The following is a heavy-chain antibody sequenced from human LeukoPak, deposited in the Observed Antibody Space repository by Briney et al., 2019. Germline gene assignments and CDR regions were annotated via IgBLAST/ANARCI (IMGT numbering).Heavy chain of an antibody. J-gene: IGHJ6*03. V-gene: IGHV1-2*02. D-gene: IGHD6-13*01. CDR3: ARDNIAAAGYYMDV. CDR1: GYTFTAYY. Sequence: ASVKVSCKASGYTFTAYYMHWVRQAPGQGLEWMGWVNPNSGGTNYAQKFQGRVTMTRDTSISTAYMELSRLTSDDTAVYYCARDNIAAAGYYMDVWGKGTTVTVSS. CDR2: VNPNSGGT.